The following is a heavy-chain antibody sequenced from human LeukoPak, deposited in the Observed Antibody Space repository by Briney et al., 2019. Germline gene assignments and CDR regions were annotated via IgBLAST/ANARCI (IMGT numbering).Heavy chain of an antibody. CDR3: ARTDGSGGSYGMDV. CDR1: GFTFSSYG. Sequence: GGSLRLSCAASGFTFSSYGLNWVRQAPGKGLEWVSSISGSSNYIYYADSLKGRFTISRDNAKNSLYLQMNSLRAEDTAVYYCARTDGSGGSYGMDVWGQGTTVTVSS. V-gene: IGHV3-21*01. CDR2: ISGSSNYI. J-gene: IGHJ6*02. D-gene: IGHD3-10*01.